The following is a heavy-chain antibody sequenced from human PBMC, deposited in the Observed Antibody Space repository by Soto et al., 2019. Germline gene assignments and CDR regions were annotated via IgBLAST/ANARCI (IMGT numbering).Heavy chain of an antibody. V-gene: IGHV3-13*05. J-gene: IGHJ3*02. D-gene: IGHD3-22*01. CDR2: IGTAGDP. CDR3: ERGGRHDSSGYYYEEAFDI. Sequence: GGSLRLSCAASGFTFSSYDMHWVRQATGKGLEWVSAIGTAGDPYYPGSVKGRFTISRENAKNSLYLQMNSLRAGDTAVYYCERGGRHDSSGYYYEEAFDIWGQGTMVIVSS. CDR1: GFTFSSYD.